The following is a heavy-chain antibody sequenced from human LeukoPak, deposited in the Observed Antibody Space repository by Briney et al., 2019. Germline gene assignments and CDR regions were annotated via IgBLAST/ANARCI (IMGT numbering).Heavy chain of an antibody. CDR3: ARRVKNCSGGSCYSGTAVSWFDP. J-gene: IGHJ5*02. D-gene: IGHD2-15*01. Sequence: ASVKVSCKASGYTFTSHGISWVRQAPGQGLEWMGWISTYNGNTNYAQKLQGRVTMTTDTSTSTAYMELRSLRSDDTAVYYCARRVKNCSGGSCYSGTAVSWFDPWGQGTLVTVSS. CDR1: GYTFTSHG. V-gene: IGHV1-18*01. CDR2: ISTYNGNT.